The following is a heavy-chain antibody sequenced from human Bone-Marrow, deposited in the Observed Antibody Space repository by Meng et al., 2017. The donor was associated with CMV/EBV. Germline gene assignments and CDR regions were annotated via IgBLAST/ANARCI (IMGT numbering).Heavy chain of an antibody. V-gene: IGHV4-59*01. D-gene: IGHD3-3*01. CDR2: IYYSGRT. CDR3: ARSDSPHDLVDY. Sequence: SETLSLTCTVSGGAISTYFWSWIRQPPGKGLEWIGQIYYSGRTNYNPSLRSRVTISVDTSKNQFYLKLSSVTAADTAVYYCARSDSPHDLVDYWGQGTRVTVYS. J-gene: IGHJ4*02. CDR1: GGAISTYF.